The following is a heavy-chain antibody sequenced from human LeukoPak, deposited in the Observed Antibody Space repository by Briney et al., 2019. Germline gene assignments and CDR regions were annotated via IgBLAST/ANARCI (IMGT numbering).Heavy chain of an antibody. CDR3: ARDIAYDSSGYYSPHFDY. Sequence: GGSLRLSCAASGFTVSSNYMSWVRQAPGKGLEWVSVIYSGGSTYYADSVKGRFTISRDNSKNTLYLQMNSLRAEDTAVYYCARDIAYDSSGYYSPHFDYWGQGTLVTISS. J-gene: IGHJ4*02. D-gene: IGHD3-22*01. CDR1: GFTVSSNY. V-gene: IGHV3-53*01. CDR2: IYSGGST.